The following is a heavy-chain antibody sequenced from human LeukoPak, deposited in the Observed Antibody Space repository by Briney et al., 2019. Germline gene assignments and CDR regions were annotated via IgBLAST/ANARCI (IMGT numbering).Heavy chain of an antibody. D-gene: IGHD3-9*01. CDR3: ARVYYDILTGEGYYYYYYMDV. J-gene: IGHJ6*03. Sequence: GGSLRLSCAASGFTFSSYSMNWVRQAPGKGLEWVSYISSSSSTIYYADSVKGRFTISRDNAKNPLYLQMNSLRAEDTAMYYCARVYYDILTGEGYYYYYYMDVWGKGTTVTVSS. V-gene: IGHV3-48*04. CDR2: ISSSSSTI. CDR1: GFTFSSYS.